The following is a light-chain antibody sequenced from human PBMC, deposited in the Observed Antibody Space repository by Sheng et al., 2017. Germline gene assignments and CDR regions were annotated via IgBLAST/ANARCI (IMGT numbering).Light chain of an antibody. V-gene: IGKV1-12*01. J-gene: IGKJ4*01. CDR1: QDVGTY. CDR2: AVS. CDR3: KQYNVWSSIS. Sequence: DIQMTQSPSSVSASVGDRVTITCRASQDVGTYLAWYQQAPGKAPNLLISAVSTLQSGVPARFSGSGSGTEFTLTISSLHPEDFAVYYCKQYNVWSSISFGGGPRWRSN.